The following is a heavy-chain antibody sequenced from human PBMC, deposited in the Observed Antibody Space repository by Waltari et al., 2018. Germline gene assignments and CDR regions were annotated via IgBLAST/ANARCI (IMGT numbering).Heavy chain of an antibody. Sequence: EVQLVESGGGLVQPGGSLRLSCAASGFTFSRYWIHWVRQAQGKGLVWVSRIKSDGIGVNYADSVKGRFTISRDNAKNTVYLQMNSLRAEDTAVYYCARANPADFDYWGQGVLVTVSS. CDR2: IKSDGIGV. CDR1: GFTFSRYW. V-gene: IGHV3-74*01. J-gene: IGHJ4*02. CDR3: ARANPADFDY.